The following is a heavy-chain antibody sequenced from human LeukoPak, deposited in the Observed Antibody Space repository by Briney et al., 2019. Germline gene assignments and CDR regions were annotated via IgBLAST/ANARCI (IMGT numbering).Heavy chain of an antibody. CDR2: ISGSGGSR. CDR1: GFTFSSYE. D-gene: IGHD3-3*01. J-gene: IGHJ6*02. Sequence: PGGSLRLSCAASGFTFSSYEMSWVRQAPGKGLEWVSAISGSGGSRYYADSVKGRFTISRDNSKNTLYLQMNSLRAEDTAVYYCAKDQAFGVLIIPEYYYGMDVWGQGTTVTVSS. CDR3: AKDQAFGVLIIPEYYYGMDV. V-gene: IGHV3-23*01.